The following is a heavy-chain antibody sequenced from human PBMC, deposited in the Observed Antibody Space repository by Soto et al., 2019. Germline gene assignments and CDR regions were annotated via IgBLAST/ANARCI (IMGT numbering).Heavy chain of an antibody. CDR2: IFYSGHL. V-gene: IGHV4-59*01. J-gene: IGHJ4*02. CDR3: AREGGGYRFDY. CDR1: GTSFTTYY. D-gene: IGHD3-16*02. Sequence: QVQLQESGPGLVKPSETLSLTCSVSGTSFTTYYWSWIRQPPGKGLEWIGYIFYSGHLKYNPSLKRLFTMSVDTSKNQVSLKLSSVSAADTAVYYWAREGGGYRFDYWGQGNLVTVSS.